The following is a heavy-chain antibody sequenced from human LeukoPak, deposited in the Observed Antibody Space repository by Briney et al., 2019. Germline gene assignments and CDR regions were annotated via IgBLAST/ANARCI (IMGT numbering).Heavy chain of an antibody. V-gene: IGHV4-34*01. J-gene: IGHJ6*02. CDR1: GGYFSCSY. CDR3: ARGRGYCSSTSCLYYYGMDV. Sequence: PSESLSHSFSVHGGYFSCSYWGSIPQPPGRGLRLNREVNHSGCTNYNPPLKSRVNISLDTSKNQFSLKLSSVTAADTAVYYCARGRGYCSSTSCLYYYGMDVWGQGTTVTVSS. CDR2: VNHSGCT. D-gene: IGHD2-2*01.